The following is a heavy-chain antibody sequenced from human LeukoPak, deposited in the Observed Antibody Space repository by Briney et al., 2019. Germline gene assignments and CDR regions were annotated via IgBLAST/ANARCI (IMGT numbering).Heavy chain of an antibody. CDR3: ARQTADSRGFYMYHFDS. CDR2: IYYRGGN. J-gene: IGHJ4*02. Sequence: SETLSLTCTVSGGSVSSSAYFWGWVRQPPGKGLEWIGSIYYRGGNYHNPSLKSRVTISVDTSKNQFSLKLSSATAADTAVYYCARQTADSRGFYMYHFDSWGQGTLVTVSS. V-gene: IGHV4-39*01. CDR1: GGSVSSSAYF. D-gene: IGHD6-19*01.